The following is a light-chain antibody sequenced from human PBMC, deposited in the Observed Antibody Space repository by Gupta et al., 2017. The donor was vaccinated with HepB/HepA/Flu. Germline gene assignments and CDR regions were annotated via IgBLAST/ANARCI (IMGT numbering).Light chain of an antibody. CDR3: QQYGSSPLYI. Sequence: EIVFPQSPGTLSLSPGEGATLSCRASQSVRSTYLAWYQQKPGQAPRLLIYGASSRATGIPERFSGSGSGTDFTLTISRREPEDFAVYYCQQYGSSPLYIFGQGTKLEIK. CDR1: QSVRSTY. V-gene: IGKV3-20*01. J-gene: IGKJ2*01. CDR2: GAS.